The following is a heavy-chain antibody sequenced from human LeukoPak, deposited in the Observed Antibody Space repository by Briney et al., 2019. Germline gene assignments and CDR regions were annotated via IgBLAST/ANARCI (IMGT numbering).Heavy chain of an antibody. CDR3: ARSVELNTELIAASLWYFDL. D-gene: IGHD6-13*01. V-gene: IGHV1-69*05. Sequence: SVKVSCKASGGTFSSYAISWVRQAPGQGLEWMGRIIPIFGTANYALKFQGRVTITTDESTSTAYMELSSLRSEDTAVYYCARSVELNTELIAASLWYFDLWGRGTLVTVSS. CDR2: IIPIFGTA. J-gene: IGHJ2*01. CDR1: GGTFSSYA.